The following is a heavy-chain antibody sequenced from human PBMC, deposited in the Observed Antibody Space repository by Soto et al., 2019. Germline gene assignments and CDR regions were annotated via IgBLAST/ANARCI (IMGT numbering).Heavy chain of an antibody. CDR3: GRGARPSSAGTGAY. J-gene: IGHJ1*01. CDR1: GFDSSYYW. CDR2: IDPDGTTT. D-gene: IGHD1-1*01. V-gene: IGHV3-74*01. Sequence: PGGSLRLSCALSGFDSSYYWIQWFRQSPGKGLEWVSRIDPDGTTTNYADSVKGRFSVSRDNAKKTIYLQMNSLTADDTALYYCGRGARPSSAGTGAYWGQGTLVTVSS.